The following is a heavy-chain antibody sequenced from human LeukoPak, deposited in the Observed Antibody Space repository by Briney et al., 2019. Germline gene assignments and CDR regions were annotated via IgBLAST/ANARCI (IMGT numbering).Heavy chain of an antibody. CDR3: AKLAGCSSTSCYSVDY. V-gene: IGHV4-34*01. J-gene: IGHJ4*02. D-gene: IGHD2-2*01. CDR2: INHSGST. Sequence: SETLSLTCAVYGGSFSGYYWSWIRQPAGKGLEWIGEINHSGSTNYNPSLKSRVTISVDTSKNQFSLKLSSVTAADTAVYYCAKLAGCSSTSCYSVDYWGQGTLVTVSS. CDR1: GGSFSGYY.